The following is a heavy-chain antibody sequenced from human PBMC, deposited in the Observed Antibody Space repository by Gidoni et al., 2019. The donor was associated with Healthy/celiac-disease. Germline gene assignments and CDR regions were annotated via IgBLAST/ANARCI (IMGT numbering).Heavy chain of an antibody. Sequence: QLQLPESGPGLVKPSETLSFTCTVSGGSISSSSYSWGWNRPPPGNGLEWIGSIYYSGSAYYNPSLKSRVTISVDTSKNQFSLKLSSVTAADTAVYYWASRITGPWDIWGQGTMVTVSS. CDR3: ASRITGPWDI. J-gene: IGHJ3*02. V-gene: IGHV4-39*07. CDR2: IYYSGSA. CDR1: GGSISSSSYS. D-gene: IGHD1-20*01.